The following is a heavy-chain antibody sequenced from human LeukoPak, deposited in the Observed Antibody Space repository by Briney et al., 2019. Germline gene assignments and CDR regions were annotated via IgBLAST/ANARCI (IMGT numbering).Heavy chain of an antibody. Sequence: GGSLRLSCAASGFTFSSYAMSWVRPAPGKGLGWVSAISGSGGSTYYADSVKGRFTISRDNSKNTLYLQMNSLRAEDTAVYYCAKDRGRIEVPAAADYWGQGTLVTVSS. V-gene: IGHV3-23*01. CDR2: ISGSGGST. D-gene: IGHD2-2*01. CDR3: AKDRGRIEVPAAADY. J-gene: IGHJ4*02. CDR1: GFTFSSYA.